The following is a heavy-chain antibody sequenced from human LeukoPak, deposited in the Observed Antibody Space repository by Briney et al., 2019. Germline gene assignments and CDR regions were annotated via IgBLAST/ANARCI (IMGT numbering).Heavy chain of an antibody. CDR1: GFIFSGNA. CDR2: VWSKGDNT. Sequence: PGGSLRLSCAASGFIFSGNAIHWVRQAPGRGLEWVAQVWSKGDNTYYGDSMKGRFTISRDNSKNTAYLQMNNQRDEDTAVYYCARDGQSLAPYAMDVWGQGTTVIVSS. J-gene: IGHJ6*02. V-gene: IGHV3-33*01. CDR3: ARDGQSLAPYAMDV.